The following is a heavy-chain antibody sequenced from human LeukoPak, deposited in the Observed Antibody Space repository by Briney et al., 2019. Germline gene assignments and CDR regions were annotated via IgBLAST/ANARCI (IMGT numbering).Heavy chain of an antibody. CDR2: INPSGGST. CDR3: ARDAITFGGVIVDY. J-gene: IGHJ4*02. D-gene: IGHD3-16*02. V-gene: IGHV1-46*01. Sequence: ASVKVSCKASGYTFTRYYIHWVRQAPGQGLEWMGVINPSGGSTNYAQKFQGRVTMTRNTSISTAYMELSSLRSEDTAVYYCARDAITFGGVIVDYWGQGTLVTVSS. CDR1: GYTFTRYY.